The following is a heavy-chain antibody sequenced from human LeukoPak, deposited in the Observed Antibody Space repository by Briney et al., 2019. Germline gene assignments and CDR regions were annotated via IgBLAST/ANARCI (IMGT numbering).Heavy chain of an antibody. CDR3: TRDGESSGWYSAC. J-gene: IGHJ4*02. V-gene: IGHV3-21*01. CDR1: GFSFRCLY. D-gene: IGHD6-19*01. Sequence: GSLRLSLGTFGFSFRCLYMNGVPQAPGKGVQGVSSISSSGAYIFYADSVQGRFTISRDNAKNSLYLQMNSLRAEDTAVYYCTRDGESSGWYSACWGQGTLVTVSS. CDR2: ISSSGAYI.